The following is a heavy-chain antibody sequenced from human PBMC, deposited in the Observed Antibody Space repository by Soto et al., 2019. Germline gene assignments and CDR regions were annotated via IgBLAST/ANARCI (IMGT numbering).Heavy chain of an antibody. J-gene: IGHJ6*03. CDR2: IKSKTDGGTT. Sequence: GGSLRLSCAASGFTFSNAWMSWVRQAPGKGLEWVGRIKSKTDGGTTDYAAPVKGRFTISRDDSKNTLYLQMNSLKTEDTAVYYCTTGSDYVGYYYYYYYMDVWGKGTTVIVSS. CDR3: TTGSDYVGYYYYYYYMDV. D-gene: IGHD4-17*01. CDR1: GFTFSNAW. V-gene: IGHV3-15*01.